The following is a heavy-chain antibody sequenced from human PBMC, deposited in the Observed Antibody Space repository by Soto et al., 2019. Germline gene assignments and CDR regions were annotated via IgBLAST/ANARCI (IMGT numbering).Heavy chain of an antibody. D-gene: IGHD6-19*01. CDR3: ARRDGWDRNWCAS. CDR1: GYRFSNYD. Sequence: QVQLVQSGAEVKKPGASVKVSCKASGYRFSNYDMNWVRPAPGQGLEWRGWVNPNRANTGNAQKFRGRRTLTTNTSITPAYMEPSSLPSEYAAVYYCARRDGWDRNWCASWGQGTLVNVSS. CDR2: VNPNRANT. J-gene: IGHJ5*01. V-gene: IGHV1-8*01.